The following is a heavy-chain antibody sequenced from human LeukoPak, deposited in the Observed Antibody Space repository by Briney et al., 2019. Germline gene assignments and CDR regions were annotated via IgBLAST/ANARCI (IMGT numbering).Heavy chain of an antibody. V-gene: IGHV1-46*01. CDR3: GVGATSDAFDI. Sequence: GASVKVSCKASGYIFTSYYMHWVRQAPGQGLEWMGIINPSGGSTSYAPKFQGRVTMTRDTSTSTVYMELSSLGSEDTAVYYCGVGATSDAFDIWGQGTMVTVSS. J-gene: IGHJ3*02. D-gene: IGHD1-26*01. CDR1: GYIFTSYY. CDR2: INPSGGST.